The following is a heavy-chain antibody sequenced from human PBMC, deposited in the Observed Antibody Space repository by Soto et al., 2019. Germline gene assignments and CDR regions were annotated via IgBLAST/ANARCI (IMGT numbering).Heavy chain of an antibody. D-gene: IGHD3-22*01. CDR1: GDSMTDYY. CDR2: VHPVGTT. CDR3: TSLNYYDTSGYPYFFDH. Sequence: ETLSLTCSVSGDSMTDYYWSWIRQSPGKGLEGIGYVHPVGTTKYNPSHKSRVTISVDTSKKRFSLNLRSVTAADTAVYYCTSLNYYDTSGYPYFFDHWGQGAPVTVSS. J-gene: IGHJ4*02. V-gene: IGHV4-59*12.